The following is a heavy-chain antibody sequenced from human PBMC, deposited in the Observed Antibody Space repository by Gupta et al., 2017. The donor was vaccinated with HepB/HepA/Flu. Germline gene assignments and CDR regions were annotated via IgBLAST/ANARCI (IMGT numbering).Heavy chain of an antibody. Sequence: EVQLVQSGAEVKNPGAALKISCKGSGYSFTSYWIGWVRPMPGNGLEWMGIIYPDDSDTRYSPSFQGQVTISADKSISTAYLQWSSLKAPDTAMYYCARRRAPNWFDPWGQGTLVTVSS. J-gene: IGHJ5*02. D-gene: IGHD3-10*01. CDR2: IYPDDSDT. V-gene: IGHV5-51*01. CDR1: GYSFTSYW. CDR3: ARRRAPNWFDP.